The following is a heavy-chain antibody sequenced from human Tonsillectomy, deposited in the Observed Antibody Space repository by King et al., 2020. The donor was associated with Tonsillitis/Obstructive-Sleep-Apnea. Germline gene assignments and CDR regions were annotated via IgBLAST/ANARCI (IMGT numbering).Heavy chain of an antibody. CDR2: IKQDGTDK. V-gene: IGHV3-7*04. CDR3: ARETYDFWSGSRSYEHYYYYMDV. Sequence: VQLVQSGGGLVQPGGSLRVSCTASGFTFSNYWMTWVRQAAGKGLEWVANIKQDGTDKNYVDSVKGRFTISRDNAKNSLYLQMDSLRAEDTAVFYCARETYDFWSGSRSYEHYYYYMDVWGKGTTVTVSS. CDR1: GFTFSNYW. J-gene: IGHJ6*03. D-gene: IGHD3-3*01.